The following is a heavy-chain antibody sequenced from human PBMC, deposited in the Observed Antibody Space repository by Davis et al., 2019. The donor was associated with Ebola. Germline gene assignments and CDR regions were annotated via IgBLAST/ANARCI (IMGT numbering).Heavy chain of an antibody. J-gene: IGHJ4*02. V-gene: IGHV1-18*01. CDR2: ISAYNGNT. CDR1: GYTFTSYG. Sequence: ASVQVSCKASGYTFTSYGIRWVRQPAGQGLEWMGWISAYNGNTNYAQKLQGRVTMTTDTSTSTAYMELSSLRSEDTAVYYCARVWDSSGWGYWGQGTLVTVSS. CDR3: ARVWDSSGWGY. D-gene: IGHD6-19*01.